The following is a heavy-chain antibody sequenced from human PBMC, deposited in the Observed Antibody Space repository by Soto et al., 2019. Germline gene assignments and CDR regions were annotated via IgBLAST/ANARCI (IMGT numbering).Heavy chain of an antibody. Sequence: PGGSLRLSCTASGFTFSNYWMSWVRQAPGKGLEWVANIGQDGSQRNYVDSAKGRFTISRDNAENSLYLQMNSLRAEDTAIYYCASARHIGPWGQGTLVTVSS. J-gene: IGHJ5*02. CDR3: ASARHIGP. V-gene: IGHV3-7*01. D-gene: IGHD2-21*01. CDR2: IGQDGSQR. CDR1: GFTFSNYW.